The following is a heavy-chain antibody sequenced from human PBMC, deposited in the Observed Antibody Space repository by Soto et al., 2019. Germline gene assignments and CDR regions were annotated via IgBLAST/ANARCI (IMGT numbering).Heavy chain of an antibody. CDR1: GYTSSGHW. J-gene: IGHJ4*02. V-gene: IGHV5-10-1*01. CDR2: IDPSDSYI. Sequence: XESLKISCKTSGYTSSGHWISWVRQVPGKGLQWMGNIDPSDSYINYNPAFRGHVTFSVDKSSSTAYLHWRSLGPSDTAIYYCARHGAAIWLGYWGQGTLVTVSS. D-gene: IGHD6-19*01. CDR3: ARHGAAIWLGY.